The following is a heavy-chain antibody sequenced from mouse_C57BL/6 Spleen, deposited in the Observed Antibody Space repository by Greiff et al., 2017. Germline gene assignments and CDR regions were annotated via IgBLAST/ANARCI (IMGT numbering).Heavy chain of an antibody. CDR2: IIPYNGDT. J-gene: IGHJ2*01. Sequence: VQLQQSGPELVKPGDSVTISCKASGYSFTGSFMNWVMQSHGMSLEWIGRIIPYNGDTFYNQQFKGQATLTVDKSSSTALLKLLCLPSEDSAVYYCARKGNDGYYGCFDYWGQGTTLTVSS. CDR3: ARKGNDGYYGCFDY. D-gene: IGHD2-3*01. CDR1: GYSFTGSF. V-gene: IGHV1-20*01.